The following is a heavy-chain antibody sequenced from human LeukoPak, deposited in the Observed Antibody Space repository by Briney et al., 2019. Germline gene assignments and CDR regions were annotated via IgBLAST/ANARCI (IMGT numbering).Heavy chain of an antibody. Sequence: SETLSLTCAVYGGSFSGYYWSWIRQPPGKGLEWIGEIDHSGSTNYNPSLKSRVTISVDTSKNQFSLKLSSVTAADTAVYYCARRTWFDPWGQGTLVTVSS. V-gene: IGHV4-34*01. CDR1: GGSFSGYY. CDR2: IDHSGST. J-gene: IGHJ5*02. CDR3: ARRTWFDP.